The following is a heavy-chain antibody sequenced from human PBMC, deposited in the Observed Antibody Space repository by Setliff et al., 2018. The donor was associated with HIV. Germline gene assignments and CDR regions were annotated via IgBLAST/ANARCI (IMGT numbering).Heavy chain of an antibody. V-gene: IGHV4-39*02. D-gene: IGHD2-21*02. Sequence: SETLSLTCSVSGDSISSSSYYWGWVRQPPGKGLEWIGSMSYSGSALYSPSLKSRVTISVDTSKNHFSLKLNSVTAADTAVYYCARGPVGGNSRGYFDCWGQGTLVTVSS. J-gene: IGHJ4*02. CDR3: ARGPVGGNSRGYFDC. CDR1: GDSISSSSYY. CDR2: MSYSGSA.